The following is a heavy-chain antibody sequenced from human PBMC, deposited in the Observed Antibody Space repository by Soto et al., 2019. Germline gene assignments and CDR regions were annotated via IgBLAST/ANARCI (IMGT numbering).Heavy chain of an antibody. CDR3: ARGAVDQPLLAVF. CDR1: GYTFSSYS. D-gene: IGHD1-26*01. CDR2: VVPVLGIS. J-gene: IGHJ4*02. Sequence: QVQLVQSGTEVKKPGSSVKVSCKASGYTFSSYSISWVRQAPGQGLEWMGRVVPVLGISNYAQRFQGRVTITADRSTSTAYLELNSLTSEDPAVYFCARGAVDQPLLAVFWGQGTLVAVSS. V-gene: IGHV1-69*02.